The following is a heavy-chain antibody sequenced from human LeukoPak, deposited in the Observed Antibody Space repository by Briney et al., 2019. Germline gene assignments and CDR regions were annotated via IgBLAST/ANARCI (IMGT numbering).Heavy chain of an antibody. Sequence: GGSLRLSCAASGFTFSYYGIHWVRQAPGRGLEWVAFISYDGSERYYADSVKGRFTLSRDNSKHTLHLHMNSLRAEDTAVYYCAKDYCDVQTFDCWGQGTLVTVSS. CDR3: AKDYCDVQTFDC. CDR1: GFTFSYYG. V-gene: IGHV3-30*02. CDR2: ISYDGSER. D-gene: IGHD4-17*01. J-gene: IGHJ4*02.